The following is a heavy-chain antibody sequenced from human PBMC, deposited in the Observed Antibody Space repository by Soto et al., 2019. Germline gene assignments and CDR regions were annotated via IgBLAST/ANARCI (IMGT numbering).Heavy chain of an antibody. Sequence: QVQLVQSGAEVKKPGASVKVSCKASGYTFTSYYMHWVRQAPGQGLEWMGIINPSGGSTSYAQKFQGRVTMTRDTSTSTVYMELSSLRSEDTAVYYCARSSQGVRFLEWLLYAWFDPWGQGTLVTVSS. J-gene: IGHJ5*02. CDR2: INPSGGST. CDR1: GYTFTSYY. D-gene: IGHD3-3*01. V-gene: IGHV1-46*01. CDR3: ARSSQGVRFLEWLLYAWFDP.